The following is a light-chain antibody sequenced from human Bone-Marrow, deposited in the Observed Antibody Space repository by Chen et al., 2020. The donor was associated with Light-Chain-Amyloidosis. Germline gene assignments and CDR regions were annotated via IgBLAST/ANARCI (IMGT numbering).Light chain of an antibody. CDR3: QSADSSGTYEVI. J-gene: IGLJ2*01. V-gene: IGLV3-25*03. CDR2: RDT. CDR1: DLPTKY. Sequence: SYELTQPPSVSLSPVQTARITCSGDDLPTKYAYWYQQKPGQAPVLVIHRDTERPSGISERFSGSSSGTTATWTISGVQAEDEADYHCQSADSSGTYEVIVGGGTKLTAL.